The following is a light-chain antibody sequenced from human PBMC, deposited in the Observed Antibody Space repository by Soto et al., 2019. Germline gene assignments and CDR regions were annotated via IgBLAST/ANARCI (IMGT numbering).Light chain of an antibody. CDR1: SSDVGGYNY. CDR3: TSYAGANNV. CDR2: EVN. V-gene: IGLV2-8*01. J-gene: IGLJ1*01. Sequence: QSVLTQPPSASGSPGQSVTISCTGTSSDVGGYNYVSWYQQHPGKVPKLMVYEVNKRPSGVSDRFSGSKSGNTASLTVSGLQAEDEADYYCTSYAGANNVFGTGTKLTVL.